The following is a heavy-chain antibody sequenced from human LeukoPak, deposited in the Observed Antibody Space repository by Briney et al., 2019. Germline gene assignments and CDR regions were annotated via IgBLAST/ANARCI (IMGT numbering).Heavy chain of an antibody. J-gene: IGHJ4*02. CDR3: ARTPSPDSSGYYYRYYFDY. Sequence: GASVKVSCKASGYTFTGYYMHWVRQAPGQGLEWMGWINPDSGGTNYAQKFQGRVTMTRDTSISTAYMELSRLRSDDTAVYYCARTPSPDSSGYYYRYYFDYWGQGTLVTVSS. CDR1: GYTFTGYY. D-gene: IGHD3-22*01. CDR2: INPDSGGT. V-gene: IGHV1-2*02.